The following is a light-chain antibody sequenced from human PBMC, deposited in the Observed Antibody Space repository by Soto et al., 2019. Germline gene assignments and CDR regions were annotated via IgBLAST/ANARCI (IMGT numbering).Light chain of an antibody. Sequence: EIVLTQSPGTLSLSPGERATLSCRASQSVSSSYLAWYQQKPGQAPRLLIYGASSRATGIPDRFGGSGSGTDFTLTISRLEPEDFAVYYCQQYAGLYPIYSFGQGTRLEIK. V-gene: IGKV3-20*01. CDR2: GAS. CDR1: QSVSSSY. CDR3: QQYAGLYPIYS. J-gene: IGKJ2*03.